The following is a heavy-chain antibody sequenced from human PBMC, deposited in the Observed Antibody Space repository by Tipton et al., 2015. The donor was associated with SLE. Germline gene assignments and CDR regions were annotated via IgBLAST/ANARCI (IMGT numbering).Heavy chain of an antibody. CDR3: ARDHDYEKSGSYHFDF. V-gene: IGHV3-30*04. D-gene: IGHD3-22*01. CDR1: GFTFNIYA. Sequence: SLRLSCAASGFTFNIYAMHWVRQAPGKGLEWVAVISYDGSNKYYADSVKGRFTISRDNSKNTLYLQMNSLRAEDTAVYYCARDHDYEKSGSYHFDFWGQGILVTVSS. CDR2: ISYDGSNK. J-gene: IGHJ4*02.